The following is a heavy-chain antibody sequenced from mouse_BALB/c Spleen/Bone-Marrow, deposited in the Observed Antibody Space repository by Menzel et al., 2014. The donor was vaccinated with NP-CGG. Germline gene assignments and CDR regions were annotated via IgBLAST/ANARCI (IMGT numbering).Heavy chain of an antibody. J-gene: IGHJ3*01. CDR3: ARARFDSAFAY. D-gene: IGHD2-4*01. V-gene: IGHV3-6*02. CDR2: ISYDGSN. Sequence: EVKLLESGPGLVKPSQSLSLTCSVTGYSITSGYYWNWIRQFPGNKLEWMGYISYDGSNNYNPSLKNRISITRDTSKNQFFLKLNSVTTEDTATYYCARARFDSAFAYWGQGTLVTVSA. CDR1: GYSITSGYY.